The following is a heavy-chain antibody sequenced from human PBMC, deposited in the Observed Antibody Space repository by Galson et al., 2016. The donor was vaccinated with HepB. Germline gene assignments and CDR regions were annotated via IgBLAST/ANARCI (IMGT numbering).Heavy chain of an antibody. Sequence: SLRLSCAASGFIFSNYAMHWVRLAPGKGLEWVGVVSYDGNTKWYAGSVMGRFTISRDNSKNTLFLQMSSLRAEDTAVYYCARSQWFGELFYFDSWGQGTLVTVSS. CDR3: ARSQWFGELFYFDS. CDR1: GFIFSNYA. D-gene: IGHD3-10*01. J-gene: IGHJ4*02. V-gene: IGHV3-30-3*01. CDR2: VSYDGNTK.